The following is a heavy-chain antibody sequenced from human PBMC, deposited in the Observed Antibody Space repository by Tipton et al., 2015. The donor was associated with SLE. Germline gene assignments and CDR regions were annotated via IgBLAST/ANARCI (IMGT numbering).Heavy chain of an antibody. Sequence: TLSLTCAVYGGSFSGYYWSWIRQPPGKGLEWLGEINHSGSTNYNPSLKSRVTISVETTKNQFFLKLSSVTAADTAVYYCARDLHQRSGAFDIWGQGTRVSVSS. D-gene: IGHD2-2*01. CDR3: ARDLHQRSGAFDI. CDR2: INHSGST. J-gene: IGHJ3*02. CDR1: GGSFSGYY. V-gene: IGHV4-34*01.